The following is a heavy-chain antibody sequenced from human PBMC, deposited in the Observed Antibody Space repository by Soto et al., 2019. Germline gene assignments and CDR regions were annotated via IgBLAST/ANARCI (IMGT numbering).Heavy chain of an antibody. D-gene: IGHD2-15*01. CDR1: GFTFSSYA. Sequence: GGSLRLSCAASGFTFSSYAMSWVRQAPGKGLEWVSAISGSGGSTYYADSVKGRFTISRDNSKNTLYLQMNSLRAEDTAVYYCAKDSAILKEDTDAFDIWGQGTMVTVSS. CDR3: AKDSAILKEDTDAFDI. CDR2: ISGSGGST. J-gene: IGHJ3*02. V-gene: IGHV3-23*01.